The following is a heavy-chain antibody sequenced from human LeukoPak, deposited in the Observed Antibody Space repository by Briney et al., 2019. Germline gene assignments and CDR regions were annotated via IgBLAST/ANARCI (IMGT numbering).Heavy chain of an antibody. V-gene: IGHV4-59*02. D-gene: IGHD2-15*01. CDR3: AREVDCSGGSCYGAFDI. J-gene: IGHJ3*02. CDR1: GGSVSSYY. CDR2: MYYSGST. Sequence: SETLSLTRTVSGGSVSSYYWSWIRQPPGKGLEWIGYMYYSGSTNYNPSLKSRVTISADTSKNQFSLKLSSVTAADTAVYYCAREVDCSGGSCYGAFDIWGQGTMVTVSS.